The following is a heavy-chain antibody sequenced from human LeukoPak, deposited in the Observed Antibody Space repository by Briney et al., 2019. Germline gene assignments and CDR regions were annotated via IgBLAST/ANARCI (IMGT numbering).Heavy chain of an antibody. CDR2: IYSGGST. CDR1: GFTVSSNY. V-gene: IGHV3-53*01. CDR3: ARDLGDAETWVYFDL. J-gene: IGHJ2*01. Sequence: GGSLRLSCAASGFTVSSNYMSWVRQAPGKGLEWVSVIYSGGSTYYADSVKGRFTISRDNSKNTLYLQMNSLRAEDTAVYYCARDLGDAETWVYFDLWGRGTLVTVSS. D-gene: IGHD3-16*01.